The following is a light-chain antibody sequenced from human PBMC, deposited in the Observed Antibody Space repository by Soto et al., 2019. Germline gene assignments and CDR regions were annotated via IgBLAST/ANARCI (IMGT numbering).Light chain of an antibody. Sequence: SVRTQPPSASGTPGQTVTISCSGSSSNIGTSSVHWYKHLPGTAPKPLIYTNDQRPSGVPDRFSGSKSGTSASLAISGLQSEDEADYYCAVWDDSLNGHVFGAGTKVTVL. CDR1: SSNIGTSS. J-gene: IGLJ1*01. CDR3: AVWDDSLNGHV. CDR2: TND. V-gene: IGLV1-44*01.